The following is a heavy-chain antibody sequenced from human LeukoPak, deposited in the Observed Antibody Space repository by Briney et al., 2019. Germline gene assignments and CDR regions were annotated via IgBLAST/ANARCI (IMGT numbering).Heavy chain of an antibody. CDR1: GDSISSSGYY. CDR2: IHHSGNT. CDR3: ARHGSGTSLALYP. D-gene: IGHD3-10*01. Sequence: KTSETLSLTCSVSGDSISSSGYYWDWIRQPPGKGLEWIGSIHHSGNTNYNPSLKSRVTISLGTSKNRFSLNLTSVTAADTAVYYCARHGSGTSLALYPWGQGTLVTVSS. J-gene: IGHJ5*02. V-gene: IGHV4-39*01.